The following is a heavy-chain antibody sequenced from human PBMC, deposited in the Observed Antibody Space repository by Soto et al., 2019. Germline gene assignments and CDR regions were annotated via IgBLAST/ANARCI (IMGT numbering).Heavy chain of an antibody. CDR2: ISYDGSNK. V-gene: IGHV3-30*03. CDR3: SRGIKGGLDA. D-gene: IGHD2-21*01. J-gene: IGHJ5*02. Sequence: QVQLAETGGGVVQPGRSLRLSCATSGFVSNDYDIHWVRQAPGKGLAWLASISYDGSNKYYADSVKGRFTISRDNSKNAMSLQINSLGAEDKDVYYCSRGIKGGLDAWGPGTMVTVSS. CDR1: GFVSNDYD.